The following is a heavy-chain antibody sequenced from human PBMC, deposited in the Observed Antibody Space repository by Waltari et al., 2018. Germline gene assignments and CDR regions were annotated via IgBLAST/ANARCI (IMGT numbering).Heavy chain of an antibody. Sequence: EVQLLESGGGLVQPGGSLRLSCAASGFTFSSYAMSWVRQAPGKGLEWVSAISGSGGSTYYADSVKGRFTISRDNSKTTLYLQMNSLRAEHTAVYYCAKNLPSPRGTGGPFDYLGQGTLVTVSS. CDR1: GFTFSSYA. V-gene: IGHV3-23*01. CDR2: ISGSGGST. CDR3: AKNLPSPRGTGGPFDY. D-gene: IGHD3-16*01. J-gene: IGHJ4*02.